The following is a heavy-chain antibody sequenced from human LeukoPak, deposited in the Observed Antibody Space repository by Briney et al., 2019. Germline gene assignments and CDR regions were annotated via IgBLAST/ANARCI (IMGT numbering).Heavy chain of an antibody. J-gene: IGHJ4*02. CDR2: ISYDGSNK. V-gene: IGHV3-30-3*01. CDR1: GFTFSSYA. D-gene: IGHD5-18*01. CDR3: ARADGGQLWPQNY. Sequence: GRSLRLSCAASGFTFSSYAMHWVRQAPGKGLEWVAVISYDGSNKYYADSVKGRFTISRDNSKNTLYLQMNSLRAEDTAVYYCARADGGQLWPQNYWGQGTLVTVSS.